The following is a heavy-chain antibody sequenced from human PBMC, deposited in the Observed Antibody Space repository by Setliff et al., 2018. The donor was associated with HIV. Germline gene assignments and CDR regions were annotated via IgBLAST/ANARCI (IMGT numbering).Heavy chain of an antibody. CDR3: AREGTPVYYYDRSENAFDI. Sequence: ASVMVSCKASGYTFISYAMHWVRQAPGQRLEWMGWINAGNGNTKYSQKFQGRVTITRDTSAYTAYMELSSLRPEDTAVYYCAREGTPVYYYDRSENAFDIWGQGTMVTVSS. D-gene: IGHD3-22*01. CDR1: GYTFISYA. J-gene: IGHJ3*02. V-gene: IGHV1-3*01. CDR2: INAGNGNT.